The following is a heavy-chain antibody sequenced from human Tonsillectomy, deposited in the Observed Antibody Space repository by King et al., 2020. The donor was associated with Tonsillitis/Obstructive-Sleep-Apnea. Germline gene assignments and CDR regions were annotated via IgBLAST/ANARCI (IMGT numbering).Heavy chain of an antibody. CDR2: ISSSGSTI. CDR1: GFTFSSYE. V-gene: IGHV3-48*03. D-gene: IGHD2-21*01. CDR3: ARGPPYCGGACYSYYFDS. Sequence: VQLVESGGGLVQPGGSLRLSCAASGFTFSSYEMNWVRQAPGKGLEWVSYISSSGSTIYYADSVKGRFTISRDNAKNSLYLQMNSLRAEDTAVYYCARGPPYCGGACYSYYFDSWGQGTLVTVSS. J-gene: IGHJ4*02.